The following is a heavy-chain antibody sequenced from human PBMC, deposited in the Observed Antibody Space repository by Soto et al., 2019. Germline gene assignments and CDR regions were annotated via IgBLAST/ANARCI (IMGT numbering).Heavy chain of an antibody. V-gene: IGHV4-61*01. CDR2: IYSSGGT. Sequence: PSETLSLTCTVSGGSVNSDSSYWSWIRQPPGKGLEWIGYIYSSGGTNYNPSLKSRVTISVDKAKNQFSLKLSSLTAADTAVYYCARDLHAIVAAAMPRRAFDIWGQGTMVTVSS. CDR1: GGSVNSDSSY. CDR3: ARDLHAIVAAAMPRRAFDI. J-gene: IGHJ3*02. D-gene: IGHD2-2*01.